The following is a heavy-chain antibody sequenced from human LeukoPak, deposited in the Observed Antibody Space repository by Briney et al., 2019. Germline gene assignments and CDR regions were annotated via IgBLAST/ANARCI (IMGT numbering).Heavy chain of an antibody. CDR1: GFTFSSYS. CDR2: ISSSSSYI. CDR3: ARDQIVVVVAAFDI. D-gene: IGHD2-15*01. Sequence: GGSLRLSCAASGFTFSSYSMNRVRQAPGKGLEWVSSISSSSSYIYYADSVKGRFTISRDNAKNSLYLQMNSLRAEDTAVYYCARDQIVVVVAAFDIWGQGTMVTVSS. J-gene: IGHJ3*02. V-gene: IGHV3-21*01.